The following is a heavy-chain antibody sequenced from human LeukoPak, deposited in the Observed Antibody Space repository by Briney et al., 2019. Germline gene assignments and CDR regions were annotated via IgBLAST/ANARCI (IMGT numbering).Heavy chain of an antibody. V-gene: IGHV3-30-3*01. Sequence: ASGYTFTSYAMHWVRQAPGAGLEWVAVTSYDGSNRYYADSVKGRFTISRDNSKNTLYLQMSSLRVEDTAVYYCARGSQYFDYWGQGTLVTVSS. CDR1: GYTFTSYA. CDR2: TSYDGSNR. CDR3: ARGSQYFDY. J-gene: IGHJ4*02.